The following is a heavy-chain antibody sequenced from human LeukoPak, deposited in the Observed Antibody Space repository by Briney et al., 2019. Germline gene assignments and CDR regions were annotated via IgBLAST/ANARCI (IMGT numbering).Heavy chain of an antibody. V-gene: IGHV4-4*02. Sequence: TSETLSLTCAVSGGSISSGNWWSWVRQPPGKGLEWIGEIYHSGSTNYNPSLKSRVTISADKSKNQFSLKLSSVTAADTAVYYCARYRGANGYYFDYWGQGTLVTVSS. CDR3: ARYRGANGYYFDY. D-gene: IGHD3-10*01. J-gene: IGHJ4*02. CDR2: IYHSGST. CDR1: GGSISSGNW.